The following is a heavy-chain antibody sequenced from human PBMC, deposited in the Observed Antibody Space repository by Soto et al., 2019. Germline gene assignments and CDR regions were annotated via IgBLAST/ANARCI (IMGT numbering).Heavy chain of an antibody. J-gene: IGHJ4*02. D-gene: IGHD3-3*01. Sequence: PGGSLRLSCAASGFTLDDYAMHWVRQVLGKGLEWVSSISWNSGNIGYADSVKGRFTTSRDNAKNSLYLQMNSLRHEDTAVYYCARGQAIFGVIIYALDSWGQGTQVTVSS. CDR2: ISWNSGNI. V-gene: IGHV3-9*01. CDR1: GFTLDDYA. CDR3: ARGQAIFGVIIYALDS.